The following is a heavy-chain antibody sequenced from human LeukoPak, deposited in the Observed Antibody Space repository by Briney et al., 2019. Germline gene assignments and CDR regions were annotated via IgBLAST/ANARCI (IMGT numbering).Heavy chain of an antibody. CDR2: IRRRAYGGAA. V-gene: IGHV3-49*04. CDR3: SRNGLVDFDY. J-gene: IGHJ4*02. Sequence: GGSLRLSCTISGFAFYEFAMRGVPQPTGGGVEGVGFIRRRAYGGAAEYAASVKGRFIISRDDSKGIAYLLMNSLKTEDTAVYYCSRNGLVDFDYWGQGSRVIVSP. CDR1: GFAFYEFA.